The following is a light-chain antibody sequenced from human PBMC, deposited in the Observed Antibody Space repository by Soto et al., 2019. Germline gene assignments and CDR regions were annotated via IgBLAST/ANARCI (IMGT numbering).Light chain of an antibody. Sequence: AIQMTQSPSSLSASVGDRVTITCRASQGIRNDLGWYQQKPGKAPTLLIYAASSLQSGVPSRFCGSGSGTDFTLPISSRQPEDFATDYCLQDYNYPRTVGGGTKVEIK. CDR2: AAS. CDR1: QGIRND. CDR3: LQDYNYPRT. V-gene: IGKV1-6*01. J-gene: IGKJ4*01.